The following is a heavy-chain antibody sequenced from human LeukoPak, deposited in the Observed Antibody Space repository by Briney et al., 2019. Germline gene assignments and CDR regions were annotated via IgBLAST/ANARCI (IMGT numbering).Heavy chain of an antibody. J-gene: IGHJ4*02. Sequence: PGESCKIPCKGSGYSFTSYWIGWVRQMPGKGLEWMGIIYPGDSDTRYSPSFQGQVTISADKSISTAYLQWSSPKASDTAMYYCARRGYDSGTDYADYWGQGTLVTVSS. CDR3: ARRGYDSGTDYADY. CDR1: GYSFTSYW. V-gene: IGHV5-51*03. D-gene: IGHD1-26*01. CDR2: IYPGDSDT.